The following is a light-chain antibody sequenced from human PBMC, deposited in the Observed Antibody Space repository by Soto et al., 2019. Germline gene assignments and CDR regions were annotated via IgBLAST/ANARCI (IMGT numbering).Light chain of an antibody. Sequence: DIQMTQSPSSLSASVGDRVTITCQASQDISNYLNWYQHKPGKAPKLLIYDASNLETGVPSRFTGSGSGTDFTFTISSLQPGDIGTYYCQQYDNLRYTFGQGTKLESK. CDR3: QQYDNLRYT. CDR2: DAS. V-gene: IGKV1-33*01. CDR1: QDISNY. J-gene: IGKJ2*01.